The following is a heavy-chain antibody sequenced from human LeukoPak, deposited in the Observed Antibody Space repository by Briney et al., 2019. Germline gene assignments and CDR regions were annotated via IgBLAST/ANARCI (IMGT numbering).Heavy chain of an antibody. D-gene: IGHD1-26*01. J-gene: IGHJ1*01. CDR1: GGSISSSSYY. CDR2: IYYSGST. CDR3: ARHENKWELLAEYFQH. Sequence: SETLSLTCTVSGGSISSSSYYWGWIRQPPGKGLEWIGSIYYSGSTYYNPSLKSRVTISVDTSKNQISLKLSSVTAADTAVYYCARHENKWELLAEYFQHWGQGTLVTVSS. V-gene: IGHV4-39*01.